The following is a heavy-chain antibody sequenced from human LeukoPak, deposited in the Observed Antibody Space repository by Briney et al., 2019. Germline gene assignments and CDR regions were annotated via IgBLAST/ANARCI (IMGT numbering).Heavy chain of an antibody. CDR2: IKQDGSEK. CDR3: ARLVPPYYYDSSGYYYFDY. V-gene: IGHV3-7*01. D-gene: IGHD3-22*01. Sequence: GGSLRLSCVDSEFTFSSRWMSWVRQAPGKGLEWVANIKQDGSEKYYVDSVKGRFIISRDNAKKSVYLQMNSLTAADTAVYYCARLVPPYYYDSSGYYYFDYWGQGTLVTVSS. CDR1: EFTFSSRW. J-gene: IGHJ4*02.